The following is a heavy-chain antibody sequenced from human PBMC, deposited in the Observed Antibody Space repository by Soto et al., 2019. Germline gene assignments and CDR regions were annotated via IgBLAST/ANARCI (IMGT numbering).Heavy chain of an antibody. Sequence: QVQLVQSGAEVRKPGSSVKVSCKASGDTFSSYAISWVRQAPGQGLEWMGGIVPFIGTTNYAQNFQGRVTITADKSTSTTYMELTSLRSEDTAVYYCARGGFSSSWRFYYWGQGALVTVSS. CDR3: ARGGFSSSWRFYY. D-gene: IGHD6-13*01. CDR1: GDTFSSYA. V-gene: IGHV1-69*06. J-gene: IGHJ4*02. CDR2: IVPFIGTT.